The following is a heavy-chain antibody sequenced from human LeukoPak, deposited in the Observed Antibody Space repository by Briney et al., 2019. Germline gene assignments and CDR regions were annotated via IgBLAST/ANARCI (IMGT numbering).Heavy chain of an antibody. V-gene: IGHV1-18*01. D-gene: IGHD3-22*01. Sequence: GASVRVSCKPSGYSFTDYDFSWVRQAPGQGLEWLGWISIYNDNTNYAREFQDRITMTTDTSTSTAYMELRSLRSDDTAVYYCARDSAPGTSIQYYDSSGYVDYWGQGTLVTVSS. CDR1: GYSFTDYD. J-gene: IGHJ4*02. CDR2: ISIYNDNT. CDR3: ARDSAPGTSIQYYDSSGYVDY.